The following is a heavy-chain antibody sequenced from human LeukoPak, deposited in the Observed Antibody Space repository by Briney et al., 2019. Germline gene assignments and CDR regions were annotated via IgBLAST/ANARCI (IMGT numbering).Heavy chain of an antibody. V-gene: IGHV3-7*01. J-gene: IGHJ5*02. CDR3: ARVRVFRWFDP. CDR1: GFTFSIYW. Sequence: PGGSLRLSCAASGFTFSIYWMSWVRQAPGKGLEWVANIKQDGSEKYYVDSVKGRFTISSDNAKNSLYLQMNSLRAEDTAVYYCARVRVFRWFDPWGQGTLVTVSS. CDR2: IKQDGSEK.